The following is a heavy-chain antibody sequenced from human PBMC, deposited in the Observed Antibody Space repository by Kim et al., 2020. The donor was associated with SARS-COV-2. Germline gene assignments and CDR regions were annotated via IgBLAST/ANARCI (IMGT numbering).Heavy chain of an antibody. J-gene: IGHJ6*02. CDR1: GFTFSDYY. D-gene: IGHD3-10*01. V-gene: IGHV3-11*01. CDR3: ARSRADVGYYGSGSYLGTIYYYYYGMDV. CDR2: ISSSGSTI. Sequence: GGSLRLSCAASGFTFSDYYMSWIRQAPGKGLEWVSYISSSGSTIYYADSVKGRFTISRDNAKNSLYLQMNSLRAEDTAVYYCARSRADVGYYGSGSYLGTIYYYYYGMDVWGQGTTVTVSS.